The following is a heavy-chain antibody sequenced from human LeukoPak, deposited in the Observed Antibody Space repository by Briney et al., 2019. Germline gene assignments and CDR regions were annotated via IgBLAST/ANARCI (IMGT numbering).Heavy chain of an antibody. Sequence: GGSLRLSCAASGFTFSSYAMSWVRQAPGKGLEWVSAISGSGGSTYYADSVKGRFTISRDNSKNTLYLQMNSLRAEDTAVYYCAKSQHPYYGSSDAFDIWGQGTMVTVSS. J-gene: IGHJ3*02. CDR2: ISGSGGST. CDR3: AKSQHPYYGSSDAFDI. V-gene: IGHV3-23*01. CDR1: GFTFSSYA. D-gene: IGHD3-22*01.